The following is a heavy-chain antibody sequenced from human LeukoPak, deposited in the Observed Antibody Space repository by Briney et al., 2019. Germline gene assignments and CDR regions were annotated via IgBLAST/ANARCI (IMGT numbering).Heavy chain of an antibody. CDR3: ARDSSYCSGGSCYSVWYFDL. J-gene: IGHJ2*01. CDR2: ISSSSSYI. Sequence: PGGPLRLSCAASGFTFSSYSMNWVRQAPGKGLEWVSSISSSSSYIYYADSVKGRFTISRDNAKNSLYLQMNSLRAEDTAVYYCARDSSYCSGGSCYSVWYFDLWGRGTLVTVSS. D-gene: IGHD2-15*01. V-gene: IGHV3-21*01. CDR1: GFTFSSYS.